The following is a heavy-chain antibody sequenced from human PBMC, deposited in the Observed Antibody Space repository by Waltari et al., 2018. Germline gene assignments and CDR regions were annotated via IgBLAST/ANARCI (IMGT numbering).Heavy chain of an antibody. Sequence: EVQLVESGGGLVQPGGSLRLSCAASGFTFSSHWMHWVRRAPGKGLVWGARISTDGSSTVYADSVKGRFTISRDNAKNTLYLQMNSLRAEDTAVYYCVRVKIVAAGDYWGQGTLVTVSS. D-gene: IGHD6-25*01. V-gene: IGHV3-74*01. J-gene: IGHJ4*02. CDR1: GFTFSSHW. CDR2: ISTDGSST. CDR3: VRVKIVAAGDY.